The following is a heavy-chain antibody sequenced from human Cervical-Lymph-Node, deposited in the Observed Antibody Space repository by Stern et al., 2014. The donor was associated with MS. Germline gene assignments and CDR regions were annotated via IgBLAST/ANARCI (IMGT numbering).Heavy chain of an antibody. Sequence: QVQLVESGGGVVQPGRSLRLSCVVSGFRFSTYGMHWVRQAPGKGVEWVAVMTYDGSNKYYADSVKGRFTISRDNSKNTLYLQMNSLRADDTALYFCARDHSLEMATIRNRKGGSLDYWGQGTLVTVSS. CDR3: ARDHSLEMATIRNRKGGSLDY. J-gene: IGHJ4*02. V-gene: IGHV3-33*05. D-gene: IGHD5-24*01. CDR2: MTYDGSNK. CDR1: GFRFSTYG.